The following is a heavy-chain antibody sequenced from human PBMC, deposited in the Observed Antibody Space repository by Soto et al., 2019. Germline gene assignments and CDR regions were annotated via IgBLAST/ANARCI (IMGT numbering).Heavy chain of an antibody. V-gene: IGHV5-51*01. D-gene: IGHD3-10*01. CDR3: AGGGVRGVVTRTRDYYGMDV. Sequence: ESLKISCKGSGYNFTNYWVGWVRQMPGKGLESMGIIYPGDSDTRYSPSFQGQVTISADKSISTAYLQWSSLKASDTAMYYCAGGGVRGVVTRTRDYYGMDVWGQGTTV. J-gene: IGHJ6*02. CDR1: GYNFTNYW. CDR2: IYPGDSDT.